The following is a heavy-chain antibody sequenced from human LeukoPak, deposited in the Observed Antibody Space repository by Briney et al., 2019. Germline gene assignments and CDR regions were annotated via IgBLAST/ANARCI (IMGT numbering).Heavy chain of an antibody. V-gene: IGHV4-59*08. D-gene: IGHD1-1*01. CDR3: ARLGYNWNANWFDP. Sequence: SETLSLTCTVSGGSISSYYWNWIRQPPGKGLEWIGYIYYSGSTNYNPSLKSRVTISVDTSKNQFSLKLSSVTAADTAVYYCARLGYNWNANWFDPWGQGTLVTVSS. J-gene: IGHJ5*02. CDR2: IYYSGST. CDR1: GGSISSYY.